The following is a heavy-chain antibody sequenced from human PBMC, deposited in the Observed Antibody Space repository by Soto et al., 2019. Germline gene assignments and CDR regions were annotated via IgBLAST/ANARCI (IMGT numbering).Heavy chain of an antibody. J-gene: IGHJ6*02. V-gene: IGHV4-61*01. CDR2: IYYSGST. CDR1: GGSVSSGSYY. CDR3: ARDRSWSDYYYGMDV. Sequence: SETLSLTCTVSGGSVSSGSYYWSWIRQPPGKGLEWIGYIYYSGSTNYNPSLKSRVTISVDTSKNQFSLKLSSVTAADTAVYYCARDRSWSDYYYGMDVWGQGTAVTVSS. D-gene: IGHD6-13*01.